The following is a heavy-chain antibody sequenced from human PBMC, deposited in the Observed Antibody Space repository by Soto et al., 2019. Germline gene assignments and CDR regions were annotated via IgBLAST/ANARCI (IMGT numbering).Heavy chain of an antibody. CDR1: GGTFSSYA. Sequence: SVKVSCKASGGTFSSYAISWVRQAPGQGLEWMGGINPIDGEANYAQKFQGRVNMTEDTSTDTAYMELSSLRSEDTAVYYCATDLNGFYWGQGTLVTVSS. CDR3: ATDLNGFY. D-gene: IGHD2-8*01. V-gene: IGHV1-69*10. J-gene: IGHJ4*02. CDR2: INPIDGEA.